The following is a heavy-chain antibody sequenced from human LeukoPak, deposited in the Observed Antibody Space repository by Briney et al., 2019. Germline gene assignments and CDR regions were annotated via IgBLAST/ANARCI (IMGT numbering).Heavy chain of an antibody. D-gene: IGHD6-19*01. Sequence: GGSLRLSCAASGFTFSSYWMSWVRQAPGEGREWVANIKQDGSEKYYVDSVKGRFTISRDNAKNSLYLQMNSLRAEDTAVYYCARDGLAVGDIIDYWGQGTLVTVSS. CDR2: IKQDGSEK. J-gene: IGHJ4*02. V-gene: IGHV3-7*01. CDR3: ARDGLAVGDIIDY. CDR1: GFTFSSYW.